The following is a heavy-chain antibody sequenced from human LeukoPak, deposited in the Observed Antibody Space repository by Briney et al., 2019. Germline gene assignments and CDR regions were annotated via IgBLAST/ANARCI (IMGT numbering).Heavy chain of an antibody. Sequence: SETLSLTCAVYGVSFSGYYWSWIRQPPGKGPEWIGEINHSGSTNYNPSLKSRVTISVDTSKNQFSLKLSSVTAADTAVYYCARSYGDYVWFSAFDIWGQGTMVTVSS. CDR1: GVSFSGYY. CDR2: INHSGST. D-gene: IGHD4-17*01. CDR3: ARSYGDYVWFSAFDI. J-gene: IGHJ3*02. V-gene: IGHV4-34*01.